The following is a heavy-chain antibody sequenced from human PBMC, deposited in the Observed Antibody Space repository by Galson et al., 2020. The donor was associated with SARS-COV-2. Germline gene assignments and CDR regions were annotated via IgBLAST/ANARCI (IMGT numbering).Heavy chain of an antibody. J-gene: IGHJ6*02. Sequence: ASVTVSCKASGYTFTDYYIHWVRQAPGQGLEWTGWTNPKSGGPNYAQKFEGRVTMTRDTSITTAYMELSRLRADDTAVYYCARLRYYDVLTGYIVDVWGQGTMVTVSS. D-gene: IGHD3-9*01. CDR2: TNPKSGGP. V-gene: IGHV1-2*02. CDR1: GYTFTDYY. CDR3: ARLRYYDVLTGYIVDV.